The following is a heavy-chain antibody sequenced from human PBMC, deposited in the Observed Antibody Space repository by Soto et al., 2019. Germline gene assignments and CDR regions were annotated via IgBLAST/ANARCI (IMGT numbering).Heavy chain of an antibody. CDR3: AREVRDCSGGSCYSTYWYFDL. CDR2: IIPIFGTA. D-gene: IGHD2-15*01. Sequence: ASVKVSCKASGCTFSSYAISWVRQAPGQGLEWMGGIIPIFGTANYAQKFQGRVTITADESTSTAYMELSSLRSEDTAVYYCAREVRDCSGGSCYSTYWYFDLWGRGTLVTVSS. CDR1: GCTFSSYA. J-gene: IGHJ2*01. V-gene: IGHV1-69*13.